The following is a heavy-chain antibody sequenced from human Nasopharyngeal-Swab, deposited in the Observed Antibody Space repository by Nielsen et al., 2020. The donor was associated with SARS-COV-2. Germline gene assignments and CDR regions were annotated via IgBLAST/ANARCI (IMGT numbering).Heavy chain of an antibody. V-gene: IGHV5-51*01. Sequence: GESLKISCKGSGYSFTSYWIGWVSQMPGKGLEWMGIIYPGDSDTRYSPSFQGQVTISADKSISTAYLQWSSLKASDTAMYYCARVTSAKYSSGWYYYYYGMDVWGQGTTVTVSS. D-gene: IGHD6-19*01. CDR1: GYSFTSYW. CDR3: ARVTSAKYSSGWYYYYYGMDV. J-gene: IGHJ6*02. CDR2: IYPGDSDT.